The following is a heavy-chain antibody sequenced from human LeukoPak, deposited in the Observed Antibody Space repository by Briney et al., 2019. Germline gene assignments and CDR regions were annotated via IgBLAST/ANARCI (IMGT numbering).Heavy chain of an antibody. CDR1: GFTFSSYS. Sequence: GGSLRLSCAASGFTFSSYSMNWVRQAPGKGLEWVSYINPSSTFIYYADSVRGRFTISRDNAKNSLYLQMNSLRAEDTAVYYCARAGYNSGPDYWGQGTLVTVSS. D-gene: IGHD6-19*01. CDR2: INPSSTFI. J-gene: IGHJ4*02. CDR3: ARAGYNSGPDY. V-gene: IGHV3-21*05.